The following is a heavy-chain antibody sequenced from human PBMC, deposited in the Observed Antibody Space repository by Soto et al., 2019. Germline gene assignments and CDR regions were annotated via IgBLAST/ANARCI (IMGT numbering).Heavy chain of an antibody. CDR2: IIPILSIA. V-gene: IGHV1-69*08. J-gene: IGHJ4*02. D-gene: IGHD2-8*01. CDR3: ARDRCTNGVCSPYYFDY. Sequence: QVQLVQSGAEVKKPGSSVKVSCKASGGTFSSYTISWVRQAPGQGLEWMVRIIPILSIANYAQKFQGRVTITADNSTSTAYMELSSLRSEDTALYYCARDRCTNGVCSPYYFDYWGQGTLVTVSS. CDR1: GGTFSSYT.